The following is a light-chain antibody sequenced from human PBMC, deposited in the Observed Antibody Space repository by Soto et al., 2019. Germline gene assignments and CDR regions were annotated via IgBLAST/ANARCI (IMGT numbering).Light chain of an antibody. CDR1: SSIVGSFIF. CDR3: CSYSGSSIYV. Sequence: LTHPSPGLGSPGRSFTLPCPGTSSIVGSFIFVSWFQQHPGKAPKLMIYEGSKRPSGVSNRFSGSKSGNTASLTISGLQAEDEADYYCCSYSGSSIYVFGTGTKVTVL. V-gene: IGLV2-23*01. J-gene: IGLJ1*01. CDR2: EGS.